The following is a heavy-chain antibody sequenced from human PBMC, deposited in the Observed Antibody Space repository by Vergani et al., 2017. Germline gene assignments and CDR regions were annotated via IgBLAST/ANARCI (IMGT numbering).Heavy chain of an antibody. D-gene: IGHD3-22*01. CDR1: GFTFSSYA. CDR2: ISGSGGST. J-gene: IGHJ4*02. V-gene: IGHV3-23*01. CDR3: AKVTDYYDSSGYSTKGYYFDY. Sequence: EVQLLESGGGLVQPGGSLRLSCAASGFTFSSYAMSWVRQAPGKGLEWVSAISGSGGSTYYADSVKGRFTISRDNSKNTLYLQMNSLRAEDTAVYYCAKVTDYYDSSGYSTKGYYFDYWGQGTLVTVSS.